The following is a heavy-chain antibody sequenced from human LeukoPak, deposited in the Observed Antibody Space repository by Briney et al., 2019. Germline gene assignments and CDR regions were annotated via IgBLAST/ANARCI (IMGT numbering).Heavy chain of an antibody. Sequence: SETLSLTCTVSGYSISSGYYWGWIRQPPGKGLEWIGSIYHSGSTYYNPALKSRVTISVDTSKNQFSLKLSSVTAADTAVYYCARDLFGYNYAFDIWGQGTMVTVSS. CDR2: IYHSGST. D-gene: IGHD5-24*01. CDR1: GYSISSGYY. J-gene: IGHJ3*02. V-gene: IGHV4-38-2*02. CDR3: ARDLFGYNYAFDI.